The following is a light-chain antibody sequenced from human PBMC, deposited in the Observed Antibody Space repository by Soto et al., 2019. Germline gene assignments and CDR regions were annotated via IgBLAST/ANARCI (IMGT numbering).Light chain of an antibody. CDR2: DVS. CDR1: SSDVGGYNF. CDR3: SSYTSSSTLGV. V-gene: IGLV2-14*03. J-gene: IGLJ1*01. Sequence: QSALTQPASVSGSPGQSITISWTGTSSDVGGYNFVSWYQHHPGKAPKLMVYDVSSRPSGVSDRFSGSKSGNTASLTISGLQAEDEADYYCSSYTSSSTLGVFGTGTKLTVL.